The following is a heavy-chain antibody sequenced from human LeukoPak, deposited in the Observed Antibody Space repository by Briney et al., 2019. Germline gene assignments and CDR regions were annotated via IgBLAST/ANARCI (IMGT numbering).Heavy chain of an antibody. Sequence: GGSLRLSCAASEFTFSSYAMTWVRQAPGKGLEWVSAISGSGTNTYYSGSVRGRFTISRDNSKNTLYLQMNSLRAEDTAVYYCATVDFWSGKDAFDIWGQGTMVTVSS. V-gene: IGHV3-23*01. D-gene: IGHD3-3*01. CDR2: ISGSGTNT. J-gene: IGHJ3*02. CDR1: EFTFSSYA. CDR3: ATVDFWSGKDAFDI.